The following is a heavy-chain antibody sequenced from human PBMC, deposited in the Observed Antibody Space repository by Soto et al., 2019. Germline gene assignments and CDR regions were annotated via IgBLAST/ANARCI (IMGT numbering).Heavy chain of an antibody. Sequence: EVQLVESGGGLVQPGGSLRLSCAASGFTFSSDSMNWVRQAPGKGLEWVSYISSSSSTIYYADSVKGRFTISRDNAKNSLYLQMNSLRAEDTAVYYSARDTISGAFDIWGQGTMVTVSS. CDR1: GFTFSSDS. CDR3: ARDTISGAFDI. V-gene: IGHV3-48*01. D-gene: IGHD3-10*01. J-gene: IGHJ3*02. CDR2: ISSSSSTI.